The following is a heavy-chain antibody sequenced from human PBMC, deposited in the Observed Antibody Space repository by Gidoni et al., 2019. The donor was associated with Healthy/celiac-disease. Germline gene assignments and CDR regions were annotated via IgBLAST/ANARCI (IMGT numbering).Heavy chain of an antibody. V-gene: IGHV1-46*01. CDR3: ARAAAQGGRLNWFDP. D-gene: IGHD2-2*01. CDR1: GYTFTSYY. J-gene: IGHJ5*02. CDR2: SNPSGGST. Sequence: QVQLVQSGAEVKKPGASVKVSCKASGYTFTSYYMHWVRQAPGQGLEWMGISNPSGGSTSYAQKFQGRVTMTRDTSTSTVYMELSSLRSEDTAVYYCARAAAQGGRLNWFDPWGQGTLVTVSS.